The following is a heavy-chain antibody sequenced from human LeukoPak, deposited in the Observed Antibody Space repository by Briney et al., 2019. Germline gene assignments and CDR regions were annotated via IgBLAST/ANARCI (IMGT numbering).Heavy chain of an antibody. Sequence: ASVKVSCKASGYTFTGYYMHWVRQAPGQGLGWMGWINPNSGGTNYAQKFQGRVTMTRDTSISTAYMELSRLRSDDTAVYYCARVIFVLRLDRGYSYGSLGYWGQGTLVTVSS. CDR2: INPNSGGT. CDR1: GYTFTGYY. D-gene: IGHD5-18*01. V-gene: IGHV1-2*02. CDR3: ARVIFVLRLDRGYSYGSLGY. J-gene: IGHJ4*02.